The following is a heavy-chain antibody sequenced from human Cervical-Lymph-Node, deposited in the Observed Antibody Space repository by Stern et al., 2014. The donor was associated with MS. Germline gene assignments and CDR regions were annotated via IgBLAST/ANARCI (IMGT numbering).Heavy chain of an antibody. CDR2: ISWNGASI. J-gene: IGHJ4*02. CDR3: AKDIYPLGSNFEA. D-gene: IGHD3-16*01. Sequence: EVQLVESGGGLVQPGRSLRLSCAASGFTFDDFAMHCVRQPPGKGLEWVSVISWNGASIGYADSVKGRFTISRDNAKNSLYLQMTSLRAEDTAFYYCAKDIYPLGSNFEAWGQGTLVTVPS. V-gene: IGHV3-9*01. CDR1: GFTFDDFA.